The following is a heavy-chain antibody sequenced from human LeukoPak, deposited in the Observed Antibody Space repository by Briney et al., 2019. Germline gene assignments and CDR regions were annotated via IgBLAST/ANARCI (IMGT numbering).Heavy chain of an antibody. CDR2: ISSSSYI. D-gene: IGHD5-18*01. J-gene: IGHJ4*02. CDR3: ARVDTAMVTIPDY. V-gene: IGHV3-21*01. Sequence: GGSLRLSCAASGFTFSSYSMNWVRQAPGKGLEWVSSISSSSYIYYADSVKGRFTISRDNAKNSLYLQMNSLRAEDTAVYYCARVDTAMVTIPDYWGQGTLVTVSS. CDR1: GFTFSSYS.